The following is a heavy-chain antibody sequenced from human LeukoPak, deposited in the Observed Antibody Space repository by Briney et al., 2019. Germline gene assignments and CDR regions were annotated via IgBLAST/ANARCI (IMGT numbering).Heavy chain of an antibody. CDR3: ARVGRYCSGGSCYGENWFDP. CDR1: SGSINYYY. D-gene: IGHD2-15*01. J-gene: IGHJ5*02. CDR2: IHSSGNT. V-gene: IGHV4-59*01. Sequence: SETLSLTCTVSSGSINYYYWNWIRQPPGKGLEWIGYIHSSGNTRYNPSLRSRVTMSVETSKNQFSLRLTSVTPADTAVYYCARVGRYCSGGSCYGENWFDPWGQGTLVTVSS.